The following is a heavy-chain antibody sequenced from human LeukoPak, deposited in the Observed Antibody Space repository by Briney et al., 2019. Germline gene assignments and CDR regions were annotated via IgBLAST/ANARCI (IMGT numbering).Heavy chain of an antibody. Sequence: GGSLRLSCAASGFTFSSYSMNWVRQAPGKGLEWVSSISSSSSYIYYADSVKGRFTISRDNAKNSLYLQMNSLRAEDTAVYYCARHTIFGAQTTDYWGQGTLVTVSS. CDR3: ARHTIFGAQTTDY. CDR2: ISSSSSYI. D-gene: IGHD3-3*01. V-gene: IGHV3-21*01. CDR1: GFTFSSYS. J-gene: IGHJ4*02.